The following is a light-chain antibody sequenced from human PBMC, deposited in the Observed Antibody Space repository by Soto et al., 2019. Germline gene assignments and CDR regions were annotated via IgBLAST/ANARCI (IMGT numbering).Light chain of an antibody. CDR2: EDN. J-gene: IGLJ1*01. Sequence: QSVLTQPPSVSAAPGQKVTIFCSGSSSNIGNNYVSWYQQFPGTAPKLLIYEDNKRPSGIPDRFSGSKSGTSATLDITGLQTGDEADYYCGTWDGSLSGYVFGAGTKLTVL. CDR1: SSNIGNNY. V-gene: IGLV1-51*02. CDR3: GTWDGSLSGYV.